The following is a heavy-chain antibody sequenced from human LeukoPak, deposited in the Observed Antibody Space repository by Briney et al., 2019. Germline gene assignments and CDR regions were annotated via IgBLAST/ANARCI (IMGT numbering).Heavy chain of an antibody. Sequence: SETLSLTCTVSGGSIGSGTYYWGWIRQSPGTGLEWIGSIYYSGSPYYHPSLKSRVTISINASQRHVSLTLNSVTAADTAVYYCATYGGDWKFDSWGQGTLVTVSS. CDR2: IYYSGSP. J-gene: IGHJ4*02. CDR1: GGSIGSGTYY. V-gene: IGHV4-39*07. CDR3: ATYGGDWKFDS. D-gene: IGHD2-21*01.